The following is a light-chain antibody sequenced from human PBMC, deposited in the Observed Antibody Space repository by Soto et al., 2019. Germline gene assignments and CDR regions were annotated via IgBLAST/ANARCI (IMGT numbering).Light chain of an antibody. J-gene: IGKJ2*01. Sequence: EIVMTQSPGTLSMSPGERATLSCRASQSVSSNLAWYQQRPGQAPRLLIYGASTRATGVPARFSGSGSGTEFTLTISSLQSEDFAVYYCQHYGSSPPYTFGQGTKLEIK. CDR1: QSVSSN. V-gene: IGKV3-15*01. CDR3: QHYGSSPPYT. CDR2: GAS.